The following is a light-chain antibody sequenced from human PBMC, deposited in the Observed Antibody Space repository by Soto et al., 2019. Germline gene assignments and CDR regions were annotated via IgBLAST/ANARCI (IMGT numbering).Light chain of an antibody. CDR3: QQYNKWPPQYT. J-gene: IGKJ2*01. Sequence: EIVMTQSPATLSVSPGERATLSCRASQSISSDLAWYQQKPGQAPRLLIYGASTRATDIPARISGSGSGTDFTLTISSLESEDFAVYYCQQYNKWPPQYTFGQGTKLEIK. V-gene: IGKV3-15*01. CDR2: GAS. CDR1: QSISSD.